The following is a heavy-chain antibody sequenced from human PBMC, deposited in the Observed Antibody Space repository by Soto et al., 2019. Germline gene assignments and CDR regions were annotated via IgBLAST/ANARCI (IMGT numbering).Heavy chain of an antibody. Sequence: QVQLQQWGAGLLKPSETLSLTCAVYGGSFSGYYWSWIRQPPGKGLEWIGEINHSGSTNYNPSLKGRVTIAVDRSKNQFPLKLGSVTAADTAVYYCARRPAPHGHFNLEYSSSSRRRRCWSDPWGQGTLVTVSS. CDR3: ARRPAPHGHFNLEYSSSSRRRRCWSDP. CDR1: GGSFSGYY. CDR2: INHSGST. J-gene: IGHJ5*02. V-gene: IGHV4-34*01. D-gene: IGHD6-6*01.